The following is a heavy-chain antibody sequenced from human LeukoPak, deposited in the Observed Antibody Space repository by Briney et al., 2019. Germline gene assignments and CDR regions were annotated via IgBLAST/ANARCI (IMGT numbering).Heavy chain of an antibody. CDR3: ARHKEVGDYYYFDY. CDR2: INPSGGST. D-gene: IGHD2/OR15-2a*01. V-gene: IGHV1-46*01. Sequence: GASVKVFCKASGYIFTSYYMHWVRQAPGQGLEWMGIINPSGGSTSYTQKFQGRVTMTRDTSTTTVYMELSSLRSQDTAVYYCARHKEVGDYYYFDYWGQGTLVTVSS. CDR1: GYIFTSYY. J-gene: IGHJ4*02.